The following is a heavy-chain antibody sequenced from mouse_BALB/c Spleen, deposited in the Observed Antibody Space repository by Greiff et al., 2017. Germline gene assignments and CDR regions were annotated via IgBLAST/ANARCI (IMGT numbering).Heavy chain of an antibody. Sequence: EVKLEESGGGLVQPGGSLKLSCVASGFTFSNYWMHWVRQSPAKGLEWVAEIRLKSNNYATHYAESVKGKFTISRDDSKSSVYLQMNNLRAENTGIYYCTRLKYGNYEGAMDYWGQGTSVTVSS. CDR1: GFTFSNYW. CDR2: IRLKSNNYAT. CDR3: TRLKYGNYEGAMDY. V-gene: IGHV6-6*02. J-gene: IGHJ4*01. D-gene: IGHD2-10*02.